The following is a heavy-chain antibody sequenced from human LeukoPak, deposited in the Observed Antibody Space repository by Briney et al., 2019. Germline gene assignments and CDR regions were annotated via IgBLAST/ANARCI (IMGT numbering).Heavy chain of an antibody. Sequence: ASVKVSCKASGYTFTSYYMPWVRQAPGQGLEWMGIINPSGGSTSYAQKFQGRVTMTRDMSTSTVYMELSSLRSEDTAVYYCARARDSGSYENDFDYWGQGTLVTVSS. CDR3: ARARDSGSYENDFDY. V-gene: IGHV1-46*01. CDR1: GYTFTSYY. CDR2: INPSGGST. J-gene: IGHJ4*02. D-gene: IGHD1-26*01.